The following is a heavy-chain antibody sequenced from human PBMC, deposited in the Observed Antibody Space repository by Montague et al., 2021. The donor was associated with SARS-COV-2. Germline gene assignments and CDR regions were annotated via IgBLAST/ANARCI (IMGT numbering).Heavy chain of an antibody. CDR2: IYYSGST. Sequence: SETLSLTCTVSGGSISNSSYYWGWIRQPPGKGLEWIGNIYYSGSTYYNPSLKSRVTISVDTSKNQFSLKLSSVTAADTAVYYCARQKMGSVTIFGVVTHDRWFDPWGQGTLVTVSS. CDR1: GGSISNSSYY. D-gene: IGHD3-3*01. J-gene: IGHJ5*02. CDR3: ARQKMGSVTIFGVVTHDRWFDP. V-gene: IGHV4-39*01.